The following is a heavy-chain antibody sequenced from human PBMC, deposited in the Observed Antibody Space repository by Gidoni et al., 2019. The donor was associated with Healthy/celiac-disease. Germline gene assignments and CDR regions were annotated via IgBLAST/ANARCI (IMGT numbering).Heavy chain of an antibody. V-gene: IGHV4-34*01. CDR1: GGSFSGYY. D-gene: IGHD3-3*01. CDR2: INHSGST. J-gene: IGHJ3*01. CDR3: ARVGGITIFGVVKP. Sequence: QVQLQQLGAGLLKPSETLSLTCAVYGGSFSGYYWSWIRQPPGKGLEWIGEINHSGSTNYNPSLKSRVTISVDTSKNQFSLKLSSVTAADTAVYYCARVGGITIFGVVKPWGQGTVVTVSS.